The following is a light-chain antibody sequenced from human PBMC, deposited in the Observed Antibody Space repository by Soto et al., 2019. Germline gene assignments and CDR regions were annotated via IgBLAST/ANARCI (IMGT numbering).Light chain of an antibody. Sequence: DIQMTQSPSSLSASVGDSVTITCRASQNIETYLNWYQVKPGKAPKLLLSVAPGFQGEVPSYFSGSGSGTDFTLTISSLQPEDFATCYCQQNYNSPRTFGQGTKVEIK. CDR3: QQNYNSPRT. CDR2: VAP. J-gene: IGKJ1*01. V-gene: IGKV1-39*01. CDR1: QNIETY.